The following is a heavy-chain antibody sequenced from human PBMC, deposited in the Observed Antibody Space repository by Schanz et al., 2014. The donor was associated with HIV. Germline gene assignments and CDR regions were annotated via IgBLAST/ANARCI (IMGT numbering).Heavy chain of an antibody. Sequence: EVQLLESGGGLVQPGGSLRVSCAASGFMFSSYGMSWVRQAPGKGLEWVSLIGSGGGRTYYADSVKGRVTISRDNSKNTLFLQMNSLRAEDTAVYYCARGLGYWGQGTLVTVSS. CDR1: GFMFSSYG. CDR2: IGSGGGRT. CDR3: ARGLGY. V-gene: IGHV3-23*01. J-gene: IGHJ4*02.